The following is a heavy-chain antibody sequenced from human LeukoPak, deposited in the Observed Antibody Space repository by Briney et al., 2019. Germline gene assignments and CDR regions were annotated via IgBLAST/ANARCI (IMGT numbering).Heavy chain of an antibody. CDR1: GFIFEDYA. Sequence: KTGGSLRLSCAASGFIFEDYAMHWVRQTPGKGLEWVSGISWNSGSIGYADSVKGRFTISRDNAKNSLYLQMNSLRAEDTALYYCAKDSGYSYGMGYFDYWGQGTLVTVSS. V-gene: IGHV3-9*01. D-gene: IGHD5-18*01. CDR3: AKDSGYSYGMGYFDY. CDR2: ISWNSGSI. J-gene: IGHJ4*02.